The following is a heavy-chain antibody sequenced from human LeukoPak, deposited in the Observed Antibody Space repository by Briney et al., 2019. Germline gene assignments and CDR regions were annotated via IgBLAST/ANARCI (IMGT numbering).Heavy chain of an antibody. V-gene: IGHV3-15*01. Sequence: PGGSLRLSCAASGFTFSNAWMSWVRQGPGKGLEWVGRIKSKTDGGTTDYAAPVKDRFTISRDDSKNTLYRQMNSLKTEDTAVYYCTTGLGAYHFDYWGQGTLVTVSS. CDR3: TTGLGAYHFDY. CDR1: GFTFSNAW. D-gene: IGHD1-26*01. J-gene: IGHJ4*02. CDR2: IKSKTDGGTT.